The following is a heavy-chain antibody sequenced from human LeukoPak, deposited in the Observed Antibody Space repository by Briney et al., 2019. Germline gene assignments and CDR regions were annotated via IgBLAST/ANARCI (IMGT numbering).Heavy chain of an antibody. Sequence: ASVKVSCKASGYTFTSYDINWVRQATGQGPEWMGWMNPNSGNTGYAQKFQGRVTMTRNTSISTAYMELSSLRSEDTAVYYCARSYGDGDAFDIWGQGTMVTVSS. D-gene: IGHD4-17*01. CDR3: ARSYGDGDAFDI. CDR1: GYTFTSYD. J-gene: IGHJ3*02. CDR2: MNPNSGNT. V-gene: IGHV1-8*01.